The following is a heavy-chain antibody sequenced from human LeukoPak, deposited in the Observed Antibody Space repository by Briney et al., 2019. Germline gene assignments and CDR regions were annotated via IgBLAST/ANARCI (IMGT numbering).Heavy chain of an antibody. CDR2: IYYSGST. D-gene: IGHD6-13*01. Sequence: SETQSLTCTVSVGSISSYYWSWIRQPPGKGLEWIGYIYYSGSTNYSPSLKSRLTISVDTSKNQFSLKLSSVTAADTAVYYCARTYGSSGLGYFDLWGRGTLVTVSS. V-gene: IGHV4-59*01. CDR1: VGSISSYY. CDR3: ARTYGSSGLGYFDL. J-gene: IGHJ2*01.